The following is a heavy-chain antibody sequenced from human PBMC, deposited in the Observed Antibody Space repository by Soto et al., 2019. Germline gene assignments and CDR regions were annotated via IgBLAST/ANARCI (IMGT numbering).Heavy chain of an antibody. D-gene: IGHD6-6*01. Sequence: GASVKVSCKASGYIFSSYGITWLLQAPGQGLEWMGWISVYNANTKYAQKVQGRVTMSTDTSTSTAYMELRSLRSDDTAVYYCARDGRVAARLPHDYWGQGTLVTVSS. CDR3: ARDGRVAARLPHDY. J-gene: IGHJ4*02. CDR2: ISVYNANT. V-gene: IGHV1-18*01. CDR1: GYIFSSYG.